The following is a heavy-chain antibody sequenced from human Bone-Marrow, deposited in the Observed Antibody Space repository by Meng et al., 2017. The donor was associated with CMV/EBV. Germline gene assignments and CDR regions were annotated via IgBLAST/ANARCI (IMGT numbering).Heavy chain of an antibody. V-gene: IGHV1-69*10. CDR3: ARELGVVAALYGMDV. CDR2: IIPILGIA. Sequence: SVKVSCKASGGTFSSYAISWVRQAPGQGLEWMGGIIPILGIANYAQKFQGRVTITADKSTSTAYMELSSLRSEDTAVYYCARELGVVAALYGMDVWGQGTTVTVYS. D-gene: IGHD2-15*01. J-gene: IGHJ6*02. CDR1: GGTFSSYA.